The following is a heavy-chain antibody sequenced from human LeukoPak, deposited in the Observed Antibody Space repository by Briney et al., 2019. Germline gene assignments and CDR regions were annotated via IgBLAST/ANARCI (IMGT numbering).Heavy chain of an antibody. CDR1: GFTFSSYW. V-gene: IGHV3-74*01. D-gene: IGHD3/OR15-3a*01. CDR2: INSDGSST. CDR3: ARDRSVGRRTPNIDY. Sequence: GGSLRLSCAASGFTFSSYWMHWVRQAPGKGLVWVSRINSDGSSTSYADSVKGRFTISRDNAKNTLYLQMNSLRAEDTAVYYCARDRSVGRRTPNIDYWGQGTLVTVSS. J-gene: IGHJ4*02.